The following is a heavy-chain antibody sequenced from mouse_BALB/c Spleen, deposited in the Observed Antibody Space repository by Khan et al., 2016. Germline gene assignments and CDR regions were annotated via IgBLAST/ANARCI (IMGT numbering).Heavy chain of an antibody. Sequence: EVELVESGGGLVQPGGSLRLSCATSGFTFTDYYMSWVRQPPGKALEWLGFIRNKANGYTTEYSASVKGRFTISRDNSQSILYLQMNTLRAEDSATYYCARDAGSYDGSFDYWGQGTTLTVSS. CDR3: ARDAGSYDGSFDY. J-gene: IGHJ2*01. CDR2: IRNKANGYTT. D-gene: IGHD2-3*01. V-gene: IGHV7-3*02. CDR1: GFTFTDYY.